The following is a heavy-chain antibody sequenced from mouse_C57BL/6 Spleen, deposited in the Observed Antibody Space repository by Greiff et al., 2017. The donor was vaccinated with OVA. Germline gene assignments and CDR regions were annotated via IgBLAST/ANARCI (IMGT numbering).Heavy chain of an antibody. CDR2: IRNKANGYST. Sequence: EVKLVESGGGLVQPGGSLSLSCAASGFTFTDYYMSWVRQPPGKALEWLGFIRNKANGYSTEYSASVKGRFTISRDNSQSILYLQMNALRAEDSATYYCARSSYYYSSSAYAMDYWGQGTSVTVSS. J-gene: IGHJ4*01. CDR1: GFTFTDYY. CDR3: ARSSYYYSSSAYAMDY. V-gene: IGHV7-3*01. D-gene: IGHD1-1*01.